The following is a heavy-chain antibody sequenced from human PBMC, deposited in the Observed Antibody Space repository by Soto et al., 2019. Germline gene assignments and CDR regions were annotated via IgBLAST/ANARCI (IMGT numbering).Heavy chain of an antibody. V-gene: IGHV1-18*01. J-gene: IGHJ5*02. CDR1: GGTFSSYA. CDR2: ISAYIGNT. CDR3: ARGVGTIPLENWIDP. Sequence: ASEKVSCKASGGTFSSYAISWVRQAPGQGLEWMGGISAYIGNTNYAQNLQGRVTMTTDTSTSTAYMELRSLRSDDTAVYYCARGVGTIPLENWIDPWGQGTLVTVSS. D-gene: IGHD7-27*01.